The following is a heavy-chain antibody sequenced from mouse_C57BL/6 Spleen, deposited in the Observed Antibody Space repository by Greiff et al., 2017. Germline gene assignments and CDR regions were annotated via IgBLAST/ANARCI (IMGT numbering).Heavy chain of an antibody. Sequence: QVQLQQPGAELVKPGASVKLSCKASGYTFTSYWMHWVKQRPGQGLEWIGMIHPNSGSTNYNEKFKSKATLTVDKSSSTAYMQLSSLKSEDSAVYYCAHSSGYGYAMDYWGQGTSVTVSS. CDR3: AHSSGYGYAMDY. D-gene: IGHD3-2*02. CDR2: IHPNSGST. CDR1: GYTFTSYW. J-gene: IGHJ4*01. V-gene: IGHV1-64*01.